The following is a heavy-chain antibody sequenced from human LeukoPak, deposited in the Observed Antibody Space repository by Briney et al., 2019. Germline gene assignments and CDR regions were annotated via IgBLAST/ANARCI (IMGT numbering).Heavy chain of an antibody. CDR3: AVWREDIVVVVAAADAFDI. CDR1: GYTFTSYG. D-gene: IGHD2-15*01. Sequence: ASVKVSCKASGYTFTSYGISWMRQAPGQGLEWMGWISAYNGNTNYAQKLQGRVTMTRNTSISTAYMELSSLRSEDTAVYYCAVWREDIVVVVAAADAFDIWGQGTMVTVSS. J-gene: IGHJ3*02. V-gene: IGHV1-18*01. CDR2: ISAYNGNT.